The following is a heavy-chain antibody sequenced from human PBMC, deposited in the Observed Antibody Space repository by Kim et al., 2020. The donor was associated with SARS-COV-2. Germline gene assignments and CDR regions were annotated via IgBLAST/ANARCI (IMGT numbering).Heavy chain of an antibody. D-gene: IGHD2-2*01. CDR3: AKSRVTSSASSDY. J-gene: IGHJ4*02. CDR1: GFTFSGYG. Sequence: GGSLRLSCAASGFTFSGYGMHWVRHAPGKGLEWVALISSDGSNKYYVDSLKGRFTISRDNSKNMLYLQMNSLRAEDTAVYYCAKSRVTSSASSDYWGQGTPVTVSS. V-gene: IGHV3-30*18. CDR2: ISSDGSNK.